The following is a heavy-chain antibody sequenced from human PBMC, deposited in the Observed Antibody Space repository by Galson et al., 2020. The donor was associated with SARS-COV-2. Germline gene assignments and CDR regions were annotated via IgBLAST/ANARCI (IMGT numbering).Heavy chain of an antibody. CDR3: AAARGQHLSGGWIDP. CDR2: ITHRGIA. D-gene: IGHD3-10*01. CDR1: GGSFNSYY. V-gene: IGHV4-34*01. Sequence: SQASETLSLTCAVSGGSFNSYYWTWIRQTPGKGLEWLGDITHRGIANSKPSLKSRVSLSVDTSKNQFSLKVTSVTAADTGVYYCAAARGQHLSGGWIDPWGQGSLVTVSS. J-gene: IGHJ5*02.